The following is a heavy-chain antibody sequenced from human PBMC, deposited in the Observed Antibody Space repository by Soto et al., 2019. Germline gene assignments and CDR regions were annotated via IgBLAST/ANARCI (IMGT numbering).Heavy chain of an antibody. J-gene: IGHJ5*02. CDR3: ARGGRNYDFWSGPRSGFDP. Sequence: QVQLQQWGAGLLKPSETLSLTCAVYGGSFSGYYWSWIRQPPGKGLEWIGEINHSGSTNYNPSLKGRVTISVDTSKNQCSLERSSVAAADTAVYYCARGGRNYDFWSGPRSGFDPWGQGTLVTVSS. CDR2: INHSGST. V-gene: IGHV4-34*01. CDR1: GGSFSGYY. D-gene: IGHD3-3*01.